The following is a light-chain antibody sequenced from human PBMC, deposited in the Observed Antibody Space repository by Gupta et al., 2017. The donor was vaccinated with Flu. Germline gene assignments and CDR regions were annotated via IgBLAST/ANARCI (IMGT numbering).Light chain of an antibody. CDR2: DDS. CDR1: HLGSKS. Sequence: YVLTQPPSVSVAPGQTARITCGGNHLGSKSVHWYQQKPGQAPVLVVYDDSGRPSGIPERFSGSNPGNTATLTISGVEAGDEADYYCQVWDFGSDEYVFGTGTKVTVL. J-gene: IGLJ1*01. CDR3: QVWDFGSDEYV. V-gene: IGLV3-21*02.